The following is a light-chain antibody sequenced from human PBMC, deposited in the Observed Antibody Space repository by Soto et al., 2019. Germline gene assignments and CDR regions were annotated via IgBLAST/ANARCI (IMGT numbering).Light chain of an antibody. V-gene: IGLV2-14*01. CDR3: SSYTTSTTHVV. CDR1: SSDVGAYNY. CDR2: EVS. J-gene: IGLJ2*01. Sequence: QSALTQPASVSGSPGQSITISCTGTSSDVGAYNYVSWFQQHPGEVPKLMIYEVSNRPSGISDRFSASKSGNTASLTISGLQAEDEADYYCSSYTTSTTHVVFGGGTKVTVL.